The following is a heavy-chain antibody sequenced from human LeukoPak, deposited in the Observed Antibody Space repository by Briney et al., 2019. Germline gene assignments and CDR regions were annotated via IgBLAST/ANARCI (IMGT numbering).Heavy chain of an antibody. D-gene: IGHD2-15*01. J-gene: IGHJ6*03. CDR3: ARGRLPRDWLYYYYYMDV. CDR1: GYTFTSYA. Sequence: ASVKVSCKASGYTFTSYAMNWVRQATGQGLEWMGWMNPNSGNTGYAQKFQGRVTMTRNTSISTAYMELSSLRSEDTAVYYCARGRLPRDWLYYYYYMDVWGKGTTVTISS. CDR2: MNPNSGNT. V-gene: IGHV1-8*02.